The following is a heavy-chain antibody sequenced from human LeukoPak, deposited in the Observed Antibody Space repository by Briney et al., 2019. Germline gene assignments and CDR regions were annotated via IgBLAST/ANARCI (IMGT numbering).Heavy chain of an antibody. J-gene: IGHJ4*02. CDR3: ARHRLSAAGNTFDY. CDR2: ISSSSSTI. CDR1: GFTFSSYS. V-gene: IGHV3-48*04. D-gene: IGHD6-13*01. Sequence: GGSLRLSCAASGFTFSSYSMNWVRQAPGKGLEWVSYISSSSSTIYYADSVKGRFTISRDNAKNSLYLQMNSLRAEDTAVYYCARHRLSAAGNTFDYWGQGTLVTVSS.